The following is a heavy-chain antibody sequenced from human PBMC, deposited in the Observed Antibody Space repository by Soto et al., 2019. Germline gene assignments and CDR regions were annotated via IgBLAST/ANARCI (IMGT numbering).Heavy chain of an antibody. CDR1: GGTFSDYS. Sequence: QVQLVQSGAEVKKPGSSVKVSCKASGGTFSDYSINWVRQAPGQGLEWMGGFLPIFGTANYAQKFQGRVTITADESTSTAYMELSSLRSEDTAIYYCARGWDHYDSSGLRTWSDPWCQGTLVTVSP. V-gene: IGHV1-69*01. CDR2: FLPIFGTA. J-gene: IGHJ5*02. D-gene: IGHD3-22*01. CDR3: ARGWDHYDSSGLRTWSDP.